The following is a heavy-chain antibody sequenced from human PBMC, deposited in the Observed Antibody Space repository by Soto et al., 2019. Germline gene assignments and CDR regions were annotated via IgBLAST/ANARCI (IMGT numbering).Heavy chain of an antibody. J-gene: IGHJ4*02. V-gene: IGHV1-69*01. Sequence: QVQLVQSGAEVKKSGSSVKVSCKASRGTFSTYGFSWVRQAPGQGLEWMGAIIPMFGTPDYSGKFRGRVTISADESTSTVYMELSSLRFDDTAMYYCTREIALGPEGFDCWGQGTLVTVSS. CDR2: IIPMFGTP. CDR1: RGTFSTYG. CDR3: TREIALGPEGFDC. D-gene: IGHD3-16*01.